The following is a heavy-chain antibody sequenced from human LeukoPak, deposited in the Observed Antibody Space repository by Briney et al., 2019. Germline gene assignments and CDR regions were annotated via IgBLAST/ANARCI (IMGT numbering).Heavy chain of an antibody. J-gene: IGHJ4*02. CDR2: FDPEDGET. D-gene: IGHD4-17*01. CDR3: ATDLVYGDYYFDY. CDR1: GYTLTELS. V-gene: IGHV1-24*01. Sequence: GASVKVSCKVSGYTLTELSMHWVRQAPGKGLEWRGGFDPEDGETIYAQKFQGRVTMTEDTSTDTAYVELSSLRSEDTAVYYCATDLVYGDYYFDYWGQGTLVTVSS.